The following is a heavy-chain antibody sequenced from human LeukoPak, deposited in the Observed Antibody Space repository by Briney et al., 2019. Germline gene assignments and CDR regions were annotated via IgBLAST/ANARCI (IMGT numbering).Heavy chain of an antibody. D-gene: IGHD6-19*01. V-gene: IGHV4-39*01. CDR2: IYYSGST. CDR3: ARHVSGWYYFDY. CDR1: GGSISSSSYY. J-gene: IGHJ4*02. Sequence: SETLSLTCTVSGGSISSSSYYWGWIRQPPGKGLEWIGSIYYSGSTYYNPSLKSRVTISVDTSKSQFSLKLSSVTAADTAVYYCARHVSGWYYFDYWGQGTLVTVSS.